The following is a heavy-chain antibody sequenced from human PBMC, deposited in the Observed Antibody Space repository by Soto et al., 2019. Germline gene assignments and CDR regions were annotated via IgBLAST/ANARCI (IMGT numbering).Heavy chain of an antibody. D-gene: IGHD3-22*01. Sequence: SETLSLTCAVSGGSISSSNWWSWVRQPPGKGLEWIGEIYHSGSTNYNPSPKSRVTISVDKSKNQFSLKLSSVTAADTAVYYCARASRGYYDYFDYWGQGTLVTVSS. CDR3: ARASRGYYDYFDY. V-gene: IGHV4-4*02. J-gene: IGHJ4*02. CDR2: IYHSGST. CDR1: GGSISSSNW.